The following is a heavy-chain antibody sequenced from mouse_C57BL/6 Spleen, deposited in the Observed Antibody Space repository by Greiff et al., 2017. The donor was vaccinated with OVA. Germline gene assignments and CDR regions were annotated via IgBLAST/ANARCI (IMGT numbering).Heavy chain of an antibody. CDR3: ARTDYYYGSSQYYFDY. V-gene: IGHV1-80*01. Sequence: VQLQESGAELVKPGASVKISCKASGYAFSSYWMNWVKQRPGKGLEWIGQIYPGDGDTNYNGKLKGKATLTADKSSSTAYMQLSSLTSEDSAVYFCARTDYYYGSSQYYFDYWGQGTTLTVSS. CDR1: GYAFSSYW. CDR2: IYPGDGDT. D-gene: IGHD1-1*01. J-gene: IGHJ2*01.